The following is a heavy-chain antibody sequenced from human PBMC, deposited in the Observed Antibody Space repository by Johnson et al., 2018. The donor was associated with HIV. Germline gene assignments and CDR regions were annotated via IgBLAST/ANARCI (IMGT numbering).Heavy chain of an antibody. J-gene: IGHJ3*02. CDR1: GFTFSSYG. CDR3: AGCDSSSPLSAFDI. CDR2: ISYDGSNK. D-gene: IGHD6-6*01. Sequence: QVQLVESGGGVVQSGRSLRLSCAASGFTFSSYGMHWVRQAPAKGLEWVAVISYDGSNKYYADSVKGRFTISRDNSKNTLYLQMNSLGAEDRAVYYCAGCDSSSPLSAFDIWGQGTMVTVAS. V-gene: IGHV3-30*04.